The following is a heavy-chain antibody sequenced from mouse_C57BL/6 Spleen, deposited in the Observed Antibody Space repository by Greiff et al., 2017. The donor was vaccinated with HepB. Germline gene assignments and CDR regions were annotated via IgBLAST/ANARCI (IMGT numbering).Heavy chain of an antibody. J-gene: IGHJ4*01. Sequence: QVQLQQPGTELVKPGASVKLSCKASGYTFTSYWMHWVKQRPGQGLEWIGNINPSNGGTNYNEKFKSKATLTVDKSSSTAYMQLSSLTSEDSAVYYCARAGSCDSKEDAMDYWGQGTSVTVSS. CDR2: INPSNGGT. CDR1: GYTFTSYW. V-gene: IGHV1-53*01. CDR3: ARAGSCDSKEDAMDY. D-gene: IGHD2-5*01.